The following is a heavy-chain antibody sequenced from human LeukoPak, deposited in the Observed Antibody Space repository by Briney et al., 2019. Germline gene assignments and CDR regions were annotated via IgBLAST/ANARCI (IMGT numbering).Heavy chain of an antibody. D-gene: IGHD2-2*02. CDR2: IYYSGST. CDR3: ARGRDCSSTSCYSGYYFSGMDV. Sequence: SETLSLTCTVSGGSISSYYWSWIRQPPGKGLEWICYIYYSGSTNYNPSLKSRVTISVDTSKNQFSLKLSSVTAADTAVYYCARGRDCSSTSCYSGYYFSGMDVWGQGTTVTVSS. V-gene: IGHV4-59*01. CDR1: GGSISSYY. J-gene: IGHJ6*02.